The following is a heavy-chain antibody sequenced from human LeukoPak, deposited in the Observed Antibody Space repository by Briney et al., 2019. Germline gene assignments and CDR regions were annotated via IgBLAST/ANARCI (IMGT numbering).Heavy chain of an antibody. Sequence: GGTLRLSCAASGFTFSTYGMNWVRQAPGKGLEWVSAISGSGGSTYYADSVKGRFTISRDNSKNTLYLQMNSLRAEDTAVYYCAGRGSGSYFDYWGQGTLVTVSS. J-gene: IGHJ4*02. CDR3: AGRGSGSYFDY. CDR2: ISGSGGST. V-gene: IGHV3-23*01. CDR1: GFTFSTYG. D-gene: IGHD3-10*01.